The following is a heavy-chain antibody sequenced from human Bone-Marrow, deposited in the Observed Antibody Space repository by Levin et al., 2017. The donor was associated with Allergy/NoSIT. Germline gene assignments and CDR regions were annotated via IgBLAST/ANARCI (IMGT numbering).Heavy chain of an antibody. J-gene: IGHJ4*02. CDR2: IIPNLGMT. CDR1: GGTLSSDA. Sequence: SVKVSCKASGGTLSSDALSWVRQAPGQGLEWMGRIIPNLGMTNYAQKFQGRVTITADKSATTSYRELNSLRSEDTAVFYCARSCSTSSCSRADLWGQGTLVTVSS. V-gene: IGHV1-69*04. D-gene: IGHD2-2*01. CDR3: ARSCSTSSCSRADL.